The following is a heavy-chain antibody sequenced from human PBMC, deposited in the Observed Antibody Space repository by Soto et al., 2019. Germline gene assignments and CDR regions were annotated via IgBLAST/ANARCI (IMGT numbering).Heavy chain of an antibody. CDR3: ARDRLDIVVVPAAIYYYYGMDV. CDR2: INPNSGGT. D-gene: IGHD2-2*01. J-gene: IGHJ6*02. V-gene: IGHV1-2*04. CDR1: GYTFTGYY. Sequence: ASVKVSCKASGYTFTGYYMHWVRQAPGQRLEWMGWINPNSGGTNYAQKFQGWVTMTRDTSISTAYMELSRLRSDDTAVYYCARDRLDIVVVPAAIYYYYGMDVWGQGTTVTVSS.